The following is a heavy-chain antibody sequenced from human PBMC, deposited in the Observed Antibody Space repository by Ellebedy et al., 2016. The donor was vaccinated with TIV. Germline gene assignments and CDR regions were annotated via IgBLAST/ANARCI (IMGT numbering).Heavy chain of an antibody. J-gene: IGHJ4*02. CDR1: GFTFSNAW. CDR2: IKQDGSEK. V-gene: IGHV3-7*03. CDR3: ARDKITGATIFDY. Sequence: GGSLRLSCAASGFTFSNAWMSWVRQAPGKGPEWVANIKQDGSEKFYVDSVKGRFTISRDNAKNSLYLQMNSLRDEDTAVYYCARDKITGATIFDYWGQGTLVTVSS. D-gene: IGHD7-27*01.